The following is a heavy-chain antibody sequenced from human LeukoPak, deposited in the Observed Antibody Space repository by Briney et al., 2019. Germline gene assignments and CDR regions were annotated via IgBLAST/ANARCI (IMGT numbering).Heavy chain of an antibody. D-gene: IGHD5-18*01. Sequence: GASVKVSCKASGYTFTGYYMHWVRQAPGQGLEWMGWINPNSGGTNYAQKFQGRVTMTRDTSISTAYMELSRLRSDDTAVYYCARVDTAMAAAFDIWGQGTMVTVSS. CDR1: GYTFTGYY. J-gene: IGHJ3*02. CDR3: ARVDTAMAAAFDI. CDR2: INPNSGGT. V-gene: IGHV1-2*02.